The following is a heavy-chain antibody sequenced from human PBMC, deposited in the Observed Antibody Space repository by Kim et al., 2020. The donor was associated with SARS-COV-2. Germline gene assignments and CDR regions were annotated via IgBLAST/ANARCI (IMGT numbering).Heavy chain of an antibody. D-gene: IGHD2-21*02. CDR3: ARTHIVVVTAHFDP. J-gene: IGHJ5*02. V-gene: IGHV1-3*01. Sequence: SQKFQGRVTITRDTSASTAYMELSSLRSEDTAVYYCARTHIVVVTAHFDPWGQGTLVTVSS.